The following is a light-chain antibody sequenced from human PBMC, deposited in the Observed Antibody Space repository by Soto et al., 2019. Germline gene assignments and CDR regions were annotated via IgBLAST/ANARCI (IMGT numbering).Light chain of an antibody. J-gene: IGKJ5*01. V-gene: IGKV1-13*02. Sequence: AIQLTQSPSSLSASVGDRVTITCRASQGISSALAWYQQKPGKAPKLLIYDASSLESGVPSRFSGSGSGTDFTLTISSLQPEDLATSYCQQFNSYPLSITFGQGTRLEIK. CDR3: QQFNSYPLSIT. CDR1: QGISSA. CDR2: DAS.